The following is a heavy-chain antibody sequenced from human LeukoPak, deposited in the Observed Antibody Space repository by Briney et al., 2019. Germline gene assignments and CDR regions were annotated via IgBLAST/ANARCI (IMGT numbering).Heavy chain of an antibody. D-gene: IGHD5-18*01. CDR3: ARDRGYSYGYDFDY. Sequence: GASVKVSCRASGYTFTSYGISWVRQAPGQGLEWMGWISAYSGNTNYAQKLQGRVTMTTDTSTSTAYMELRSLRSDDTAVYYCARDRGYSYGYDFDYWGQGTLVTVSS. V-gene: IGHV1-18*01. CDR2: ISAYSGNT. J-gene: IGHJ4*02. CDR1: GYTFTSYG.